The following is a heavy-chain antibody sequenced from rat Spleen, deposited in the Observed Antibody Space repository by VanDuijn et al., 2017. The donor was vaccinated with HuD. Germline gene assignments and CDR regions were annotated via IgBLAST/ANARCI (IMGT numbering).Heavy chain of an antibody. D-gene: IGHD1-10*01. CDR1: GFTFSNYG. CDR3: ERHDNNYVMDA. J-gene: IGHJ4*01. Sequence: EVQLVESGGGLVQPGRSMKLSCAASGFTFSNYGLAWVRQAPKKGLEWVAYISYDGDTTYYRDSVKGRFTIYRDNAKNTLYLEMDSLRSEDTATYYCERHDNNYVMDAWGQGASVTVSS. CDR2: ISYDGDTT. V-gene: IGHV5S13*01.